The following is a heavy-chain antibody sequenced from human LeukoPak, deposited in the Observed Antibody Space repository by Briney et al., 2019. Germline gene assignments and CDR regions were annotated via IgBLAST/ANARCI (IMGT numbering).Heavy chain of an antibody. V-gene: IGHV4-59*08. CDR2: IFYTGST. J-gene: IGHJ5*02. Sequence: WESQSLMCTLWGVSISNYYWSWIRHTPGGGLVLIGYIFYTGSTNYNPSLKRRVTISVDTSKNQFSLKLGSVTAADTAVYYCARYCSTTTCYSPWFVPWGQATLVSVCS. CDR3: ARYCSTTTCYSPWFVP. CDR1: GVSISNYY. D-gene: IGHD2-2*01.